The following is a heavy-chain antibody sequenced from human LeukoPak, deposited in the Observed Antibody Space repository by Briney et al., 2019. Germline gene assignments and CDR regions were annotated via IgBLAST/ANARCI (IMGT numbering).Heavy chain of an antibody. V-gene: IGHV1-46*01. J-gene: IGHJ5*02. D-gene: IGHD5-24*01. Sequence: SVKVSCKPFGYTLPSNYMQQVRQAPAPRTEWMGVISPSGGSTTYAQKFQGRVTLTRDMSTSTDSLELSSLRSEHTAVYYCARDNSVRDEAWWFNPWGQGTLVTVSS. CDR2: ISPSGGST. CDR3: ARDNSVRDEAWWFNP. CDR1: GYTLPSNY.